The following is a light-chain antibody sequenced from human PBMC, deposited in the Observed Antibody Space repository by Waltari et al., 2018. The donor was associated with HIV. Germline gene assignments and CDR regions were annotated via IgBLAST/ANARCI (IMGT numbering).Light chain of an antibody. V-gene: IGLV1-47*01. J-gene: IGLJ3*02. Sequence: SVLTPPPPASGTPGQRVTIPCSGSSPTTGSNPFYSYQQLPVTAPNLLIYRTNRRPSGVPGRFSGPKSGTSGSMAISGLRSEDEAGYYCAAWDDSLSGWVFGGGTKLTVL. CDR3: AAWDDSLSGWV. CDR1: SPTTGSNP. CDR2: RTN.